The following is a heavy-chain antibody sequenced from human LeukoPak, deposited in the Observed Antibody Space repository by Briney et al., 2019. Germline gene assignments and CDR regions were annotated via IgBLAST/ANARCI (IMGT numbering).Heavy chain of an antibody. J-gene: IGHJ4*02. CDR2: IYYSGST. Sequence: PSETLSLTCTVSGGSISSSSYYWGWIRQPPGKGLEWIGSIYYSGSTYYNPSLKSRVTISVDTSKNQFSLKLSSVTAADTAVCYCARSGEGGYYFDYWGQGTLVTVSS. CDR3: ARSGEGGYYFDY. V-gene: IGHV4-39*01. D-gene: IGHD3-10*01. CDR1: GGSISSSSYY.